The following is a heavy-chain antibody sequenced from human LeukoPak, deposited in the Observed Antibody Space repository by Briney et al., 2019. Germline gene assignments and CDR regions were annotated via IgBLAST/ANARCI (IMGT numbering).Heavy chain of an antibody. V-gene: IGHV4-59*11. J-gene: IGHJ4*02. CDR1: GGSINSHY. Sequence: SETLSLTCTVSGGSINSHYWSWIRQPPGKGLEWIAYIYYSGSTNYNPSLKSRVTISVDTSKSQFSLKLTSVTAADTAVYYCARSPCSTTSCYIPFDYWGQGAVVTVSS. D-gene: IGHD2-2*02. CDR3: ARSPCSTTSCYIPFDY. CDR2: IYYSGST.